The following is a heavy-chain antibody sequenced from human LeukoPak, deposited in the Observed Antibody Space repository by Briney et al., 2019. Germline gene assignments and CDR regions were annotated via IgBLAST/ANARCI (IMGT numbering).Heavy chain of an antibody. D-gene: IGHD3-22*01. CDR2: IKEDGSGK. CDR3: ARVYYDSSGYYPYMY. V-gene: IGHV3-7*01. Sequence: GGSLRLSCAASGFTFSSYEMNWVRQAPGKGLEWVANIKEDGSGKQYADSVKGRFTISRDNAKNSLYLQMNSLRAEDTAVYYCARVYYDSSGYYPYMYWGQGTLVTVSS. J-gene: IGHJ4*02. CDR1: GFTFSSYE.